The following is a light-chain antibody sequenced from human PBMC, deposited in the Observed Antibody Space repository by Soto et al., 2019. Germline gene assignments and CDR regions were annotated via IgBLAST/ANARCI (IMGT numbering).Light chain of an antibody. CDR2: YDS. V-gene: IGLV3-21*04. J-gene: IGLJ2*01. CDR1: NIGSKS. CDR3: QVWDSSSDPHVV. Sequence: SYELTQPPSVSVAPGKTARITCGGNNIGSKSVHWYQQKPGQAPVLVIYYDSDRPSGIPERFSGSNSGNPATLTISRVEAGDEADYYCQVWDSSSDPHVVFGGGTKVTVL.